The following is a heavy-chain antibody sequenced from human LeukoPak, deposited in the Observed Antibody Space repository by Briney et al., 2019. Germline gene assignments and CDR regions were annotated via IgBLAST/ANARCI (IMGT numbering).Heavy chain of an antibody. J-gene: IGHJ4*02. D-gene: IGHD6-13*01. CDR2: VYYTGST. V-gene: IGHV4-59*01. Sequence: PSETLSLTCPVSGGSISNYYYWTWIRQPPGKGLEWIGYVYYTGSTNFNPSLKSRVTMSLDTSRNQFSLKLTSLTAADTAVYYCARSPDSSSWYGVFDYWGQGTLVTVSS. CDR1: GGSISNYY. CDR3: ARSPDSSSWYGVFDY.